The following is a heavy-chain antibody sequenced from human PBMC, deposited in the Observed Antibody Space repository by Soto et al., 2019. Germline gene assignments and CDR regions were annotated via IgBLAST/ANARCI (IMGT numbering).Heavy chain of an antibody. D-gene: IGHD2-15*01. CDR1: GYTFTGYY. CDR2: INPNSGGT. CDR3: ARCTVNCSGGSCYLVPDYGMDV. Sequence: AASVKVSCKASGYTFTGYYMHWVRQAPGQGLEWMGWINPNSGGTNYAQKFQGWVTMTKDTSISTAYMELSRLRSDDTAVYYCARCTVNCSGGSCYLVPDYGMDVWGQGTTVTVSS. J-gene: IGHJ6*02. V-gene: IGHV1-2*04.